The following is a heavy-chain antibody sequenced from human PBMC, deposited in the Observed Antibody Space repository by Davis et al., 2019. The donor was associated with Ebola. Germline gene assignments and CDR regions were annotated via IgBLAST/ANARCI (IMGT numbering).Heavy chain of an antibody. Sequence: SETLSLTCAVYGGSFSGYYWSWIRQPPGKGLEWIGEINHSGNTNYNPSLKSRVSISVDTSKNQFSLKLSSVTAADTAVYYCARLLYYDFWSGYSRNRGYFDYWGQGTLVTVSS. J-gene: IGHJ4*02. V-gene: IGHV4-34*01. D-gene: IGHD3-3*01. CDR1: GGSFSGYY. CDR3: ARLLYYDFWSGYSRNRGYFDY. CDR2: INHSGNT.